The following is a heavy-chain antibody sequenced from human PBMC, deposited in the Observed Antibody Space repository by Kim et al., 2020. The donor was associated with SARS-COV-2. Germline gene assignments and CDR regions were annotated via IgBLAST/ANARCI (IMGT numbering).Heavy chain of an antibody. CDR3: RTCHWGDTPS. CDR1: EIIVTNHY. D-gene: IGHD7-27*01. J-gene: IGHJ5*02. V-gene: IGHV3-53*01. CDR2: IHIDGTT. Sequence: GGSLRLSCAASEIIVTNHYLTWVRQAPGKGLEWLSMIHIDGTTYYADSVRGRFTSSTDTSENTLYLQMNNLRAEDTAIYFCRTCHWGDTPSWGQGTPVT.